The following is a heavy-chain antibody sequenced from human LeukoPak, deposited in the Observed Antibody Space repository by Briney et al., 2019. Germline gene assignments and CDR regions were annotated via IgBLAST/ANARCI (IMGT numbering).Heavy chain of an antibody. CDR3: ARGRVPAATYNWFDP. V-gene: IGHV1-69*13. J-gene: IGHJ5*02. CDR1: GGAFSSYA. Sequence: SVKVSCKASGGAFSSYAISWVRQAPGQGLEWMGGIIPIFGTANCAQKFQGRVTITADESTSTAHMELSSLRSEDTAVYYCARGRVPAATYNWFDPWGQGTLVTVSS. D-gene: IGHD2-2*01. CDR2: IIPIFGTA.